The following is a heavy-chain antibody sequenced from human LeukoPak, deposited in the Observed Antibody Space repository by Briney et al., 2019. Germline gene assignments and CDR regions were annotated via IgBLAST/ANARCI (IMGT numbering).Heavy chain of an antibody. J-gene: IGHJ4*02. Sequence: ASVKVSCKVSGYILTELSMHWVRQAPGKGLEWVGGFDPEDGETIYAQKFQGRVTMTEDTCTDTAYMDLSSLRSEDTAFYYCAAPAVADRYYFDYWGQGTLVTVSS. CDR2: FDPEDGET. CDR3: AAPAVADRYYFDY. CDR1: GYILTELS. V-gene: IGHV1-24*01. D-gene: IGHD6-19*01.